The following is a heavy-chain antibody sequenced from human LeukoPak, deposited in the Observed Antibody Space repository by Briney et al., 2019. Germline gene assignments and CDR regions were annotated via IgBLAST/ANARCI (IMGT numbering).Heavy chain of an antibody. V-gene: IGHV3-7*01. Sequence: GGSLRLSCTASGFTFGDYAMSWFRQAPGKGPEWVANINQDGSEKYYVDSVKGRFTISRGNAKNSLYLQMNSLRADDAAVYFCARDIEAAGICFDYWGQGILVTVSS. CDR1: GFTFGDYA. D-gene: IGHD6-13*01. CDR2: INQDGSEK. CDR3: ARDIEAAGICFDY. J-gene: IGHJ4*02.